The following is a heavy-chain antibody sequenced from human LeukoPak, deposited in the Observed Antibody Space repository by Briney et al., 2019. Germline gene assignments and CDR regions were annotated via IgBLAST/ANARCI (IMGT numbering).Heavy chain of an antibody. CDR1: GLTFSNAW. CDR2: IKDKNSGGTV. CDR3: TTVTHVGGGP. J-gene: IGHJ4*02. V-gene: IGHV3-15*01. D-gene: IGHD2-15*01. Sequence: GESLRLSCEVSGLTFSNAWLSWVRQAPGKGLEWVSRIKDKNSGGTVDYGALVQGRFTISRDDSKSTLYLQMNSLRTEDTAVYYCTTVTHVGGGPGDQGTLVTVSS.